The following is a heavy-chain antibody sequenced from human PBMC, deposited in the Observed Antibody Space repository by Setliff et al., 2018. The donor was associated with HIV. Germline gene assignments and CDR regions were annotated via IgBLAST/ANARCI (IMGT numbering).Heavy chain of an antibody. CDR1: GCTFTNYG. J-gene: IGHJ5*02. CDR3: ARDPAFRRYYDILTGYSPSWFDP. D-gene: IGHD3-9*01. Sequence: EASVKVSCKASGCTFTNYGINWVRQAPGQGLEWMGWISAYNGNTNHAQKLQGRVTMTTDTSTSTAYMELRSLRSDDTAVYYCARDPAFRRYYDILTGYSPSWFDPWGQGTLVTVSS. CDR2: ISAYNGNT. V-gene: IGHV1-18*01.